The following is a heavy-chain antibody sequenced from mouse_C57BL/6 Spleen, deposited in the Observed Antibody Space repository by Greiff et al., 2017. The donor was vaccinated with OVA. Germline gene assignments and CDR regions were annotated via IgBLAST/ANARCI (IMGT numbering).Heavy chain of an antibody. Sequence: VQLQQPGTELVKPGASVKLSCKASGYTFTSYWMHWVKQRPGQGLEWIGNINPSNGGTNYNEKFKSKATLTVDKSSSTAYMQLSSLTSEDSAVYYCARLVHYDYDSWYCDVWGTGTTVTVSS. J-gene: IGHJ1*03. D-gene: IGHD2-4*01. CDR1: GYTFTSYW. CDR2: INPSNGGT. V-gene: IGHV1-53*01. CDR3: ARLVHYDYDSWYCDV.